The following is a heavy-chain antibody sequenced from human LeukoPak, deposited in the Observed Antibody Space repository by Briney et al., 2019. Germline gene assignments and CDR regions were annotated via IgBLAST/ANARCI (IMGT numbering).Heavy chain of an antibody. CDR3: ARALGYSYGYAVDY. D-gene: IGHD5-18*01. V-gene: IGHV3-48*01. CDR1: GFIFSNYN. CDR2: VSSSSGTI. Sequence: GGSLRLSCAASGFIFSNYNMNWVRQTPGKGLEWLSYVSSSSGTIYYADSVKGRFTISGDNAKNSLYLQMNSLRAEDTAVYYCARALGYSYGYAVDYWGQGTLVTVSS. J-gene: IGHJ4*02.